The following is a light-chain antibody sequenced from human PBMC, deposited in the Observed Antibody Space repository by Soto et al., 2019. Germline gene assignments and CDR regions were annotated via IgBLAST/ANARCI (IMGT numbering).Light chain of an antibody. J-gene: IGLJ1*01. CDR3: SSYTSSSTPYV. CDR2: EVS. V-gene: IGLV2-14*01. CDR1: SSDVGGYNY. Sequence: QSALTQPASVSGSPGQSITISCTGTSSDVGGYNYVSWYQQHPGKAPKLMIYEVSNRPSGVSNRFSGSKSGNTASLTISGLQAEAEADYYRSSYTSSSTPYVFGTGTKVTV.